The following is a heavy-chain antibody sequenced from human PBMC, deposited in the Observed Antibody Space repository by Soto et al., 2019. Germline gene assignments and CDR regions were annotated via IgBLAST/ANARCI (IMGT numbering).Heavy chain of an antibody. J-gene: IGHJ6*02. D-gene: IGHD2-2*03. CDR3: ANGYCSSTSCYFEDYYYYGMDV. Sequence: GGSLRLSCAASGFTFSSYAMHWVRQAPGKGLEWVAVISYDGSNKYYADSVKGRFTISRDNSKNTLYLQMNSLRAEDTAVYYCANGYCSSTSCYFEDYYYYGMDVWGQGTTVTVSS. CDR1: GFTFSSYA. CDR2: ISYDGSNK. V-gene: IGHV3-30-3*01.